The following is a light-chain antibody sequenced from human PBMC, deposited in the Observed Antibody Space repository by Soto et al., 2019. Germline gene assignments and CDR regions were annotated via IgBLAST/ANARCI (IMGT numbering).Light chain of an antibody. CDR1: SSDVGAYKF. CDR2: DVT. Sequence: QSALTQPPSASGSPGQSVTISCTGTSSDVGAYKFVSWYRQIPGKAPKLIIYDVTKRPTGVPDRFSGSKSGNTASLTVSGLQAEDEADYYCSSYAGKNNYVFGSGTKLTVL. J-gene: IGLJ1*01. CDR3: SSYAGKNNYV. V-gene: IGLV2-8*01.